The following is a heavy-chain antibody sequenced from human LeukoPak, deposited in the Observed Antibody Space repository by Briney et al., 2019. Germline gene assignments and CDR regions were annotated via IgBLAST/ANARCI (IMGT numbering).Heavy chain of an antibody. CDR2: ISYDGSNK. D-gene: IGHD1-1*01. Sequence: GGSLRLSCAASGFTFSSYAMHWVRQAPGKGLEWVAVISYDGSNKYYADSVKGRFTISRDNSKNTLYLQMNSLRAEDTAVYYCARDHGYIRFDPWGQGTLVTVSS. V-gene: IGHV3-30*04. CDR1: GFTFSSYA. J-gene: IGHJ5*02. CDR3: ARDHGYIRFDP.